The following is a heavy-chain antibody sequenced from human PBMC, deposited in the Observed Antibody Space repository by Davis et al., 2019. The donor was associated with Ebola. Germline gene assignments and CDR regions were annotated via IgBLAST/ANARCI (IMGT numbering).Heavy chain of an antibody. CDR3: ARSTMIVMIVVAFDI. CDR1: GFTFSSYA. CDR2: ISYDGSNK. J-gene: IGHJ3*02. Sequence: GESLKISCAASGFTFSSYAMHWVRQAPGKGLEWVADISYDGSNKYYADSVKGRFTISRDNSKNTLYLQMNSLRAEDTAVYYCARSTMIVMIVVAFDICGQGTMVTVSS. V-gene: IGHV3-30-3*01. D-gene: IGHD3-22*01.